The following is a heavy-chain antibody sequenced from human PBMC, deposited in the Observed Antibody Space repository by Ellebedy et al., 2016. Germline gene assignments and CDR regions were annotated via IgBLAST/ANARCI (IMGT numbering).Heavy chain of an antibody. V-gene: IGHV4-59*01. D-gene: IGHD1-26*01. CDR1: GGSISSYY. CDR2: IYYTGTT. J-gene: IGHJ4*02. Sequence: GSLRLSCTVSGGSISSYYWSWIRQPPGKGLEWIGYIYYTGTTNYNPSLKSRVTISVDTSKNQFSLELSSVTAADTAVYFCARSGTYHGNIDYWGQGTLVTVSS. CDR3: ARSGTYHGNIDY.